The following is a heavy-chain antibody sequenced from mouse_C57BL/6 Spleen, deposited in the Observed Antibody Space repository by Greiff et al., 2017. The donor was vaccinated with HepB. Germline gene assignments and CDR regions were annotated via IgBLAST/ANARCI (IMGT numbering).Heavy chain of an antibody. D-gene: IGHD2-4*01. CDR3: ARNPFYDYDGYWYFDV. CDR1: GFSLTSYA. J-gene: IGHJ1*03. V-gene: IGHV2-9-1*01. CDR2: IWTGGGT. Sequence: VMLVESGPGLVAPSQSLSITCTVSGFSLTSYAISWVRQPPGKGLEWLGVIWTGGGTNYNSALKSRLSISKDNSKSQVFLKMNSLQTDDTARYYCARNPFYDYDGYWYFDVWGTGTTVTVSS.